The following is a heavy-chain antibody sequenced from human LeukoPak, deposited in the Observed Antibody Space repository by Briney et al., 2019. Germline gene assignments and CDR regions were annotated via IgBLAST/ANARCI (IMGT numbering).Heavy chain of an antibody. CDR2: IYYSGST. V-gene: IGHV4-39*01. D-gene: IGHD6-19*01. CDR1: GGSISSSSYY. J-gene: IGHJ6*03. Sequence: SETLSLTCTVSGGSISSSSYYWGWIRQPPGKGLEWIGSIYYSGSTYYNPSLKSRVTISVDTSKNQFSLKLSSVTAADTAVYYCASDGSSGWSYYYYYYMDVWGGGPTVTVSS. CDR3: ASDGSSGWSYYYYYYMDV.